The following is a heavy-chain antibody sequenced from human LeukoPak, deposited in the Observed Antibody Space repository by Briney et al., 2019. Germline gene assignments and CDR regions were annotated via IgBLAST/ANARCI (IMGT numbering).Heavy chain of an antibody. V-gene: IGHV1-2*02. D-gene: IGHD3-16*01. CDR1: GYTFTGYY. J-gene: IGHJ4*02. Sequence: ASVTVSCKASGYTFTGYYMHWVRPAPGQGLEWMGWINPNSGDTKYAQKFQGRVTMTRDTSISTAYMELSRLRSDDTAVYYCATQRGSYLWGTDFDYWGQGTLVSVSS. CDR3: ATQRGSYLWGTDFDY. CDR2: INPNSGDT.